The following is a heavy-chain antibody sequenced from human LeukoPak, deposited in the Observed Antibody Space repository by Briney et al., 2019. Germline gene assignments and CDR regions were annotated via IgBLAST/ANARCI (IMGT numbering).Heavy chain of an antibody. V-gene: IGHV3-7*01. CDR2: IKQDGSEK. CDR1: GFTFSSYW. D-gene: IGHD6-6*01. J-gene: IGHJ4*02. Sequence: GGSLRLSCAASGFTFSSYWMSWVRQAPGKGLEWVANIKQDGSEKYYVDSVKGRFTISRDNAKNSLYLQTNSLRAEDTAVYYCARDTSLIAARPHFDYWGQGTLVTVSS. CDR3: ARDTSLIAARPHFDY.